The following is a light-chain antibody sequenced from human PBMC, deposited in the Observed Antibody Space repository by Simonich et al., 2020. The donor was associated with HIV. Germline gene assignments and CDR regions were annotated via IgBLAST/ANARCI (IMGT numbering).Light chain of an antibody. V-gene: IGKV3D-20*01. CDR1: QSVRSN. CDR3: QQYGSSQT. J-gene: IGKJ1*01. CDR2: DAS. Sequence: EIVMTQSPATLSVSPGERATLSCRASQSVRSNLAWYQQKPGLAPRLLIYDASSRATGIPRRFSGSGSGTDFTLTISRLEPEDFAVYYCQQYGSSQTFAQGTKVEIK.